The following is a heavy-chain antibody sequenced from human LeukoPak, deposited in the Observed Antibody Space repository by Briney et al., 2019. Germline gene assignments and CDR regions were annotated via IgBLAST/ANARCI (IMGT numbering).Heavy chain of an antibody. D-gene: IGHD3-16*02. V-gene: IGHV3-21*01. J-gene: IGHJ4*02. Sequence: GGSLRLSCAASGFTFSFYIMNWVRQAPGKGLEWVSSITEDSSYIYYADSVKGRFTISRDNAKNSLSLQMNSLRAEDTAVYYCARHRTASDYWGQGTLVTVSS. CDR1: GFTFSFYI. CDR3: ARHRTASDY. CDR2: ITEDSSYI.